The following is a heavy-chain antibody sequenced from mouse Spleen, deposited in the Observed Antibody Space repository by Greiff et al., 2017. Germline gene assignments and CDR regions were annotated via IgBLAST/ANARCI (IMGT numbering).Heavy chain of an antibody. D-gene: IGHD2-13*01. CDR3: ARRDGDYIRGAMDY. Sequence: QLKQSGPELVKPGASVKISCKASGYSFTGYYMNWVKQSPEKSLEWIGEINPSTGGTTYNQKFKAKATLTVDKSSSTAYMQLKSLTSEDSAVYYCARRDGDYIRGAMDYWGQGTSVTVSS. J-gene: IGHJ4*01. CDR1: GYSFTGYY. V-gene: IGHV1-42*01. CDR2: INPSTGGT.